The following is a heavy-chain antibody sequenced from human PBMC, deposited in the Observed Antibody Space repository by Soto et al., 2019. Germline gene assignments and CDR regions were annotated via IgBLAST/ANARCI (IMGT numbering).Heavy chain of an antibody. CDR2: IYSTEST. Sequence: QVQLQESVPGLVKPSQTLSLTCSVSVGSISSGSYYWNWINQHPGNVLELIGSIYSTESTTYNPTLNSRLTISVDMSASQFSLKLSSVTVADTAVYYCARRDSSGKTRYYFDHWGQGTLVTVSS. D-gene: IGHD3-22*01. CDR1: VGSISSGSYY. CDR3: ARRDSSGKTRYYFDH. V-gene: IGHV4-31*03. J-gene: IGHJ4*02.